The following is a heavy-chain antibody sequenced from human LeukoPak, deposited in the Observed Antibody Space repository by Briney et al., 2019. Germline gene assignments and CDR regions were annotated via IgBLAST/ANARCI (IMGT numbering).Heavy chain of an antibody. Sequence: PSETLSLTCTVSGGSVSSSSYYWGWISQPPGKGLEWIGSIYYSGSTYYNPSLKSRVTISVDTSKNQFSLKLSSVTAADTAVYYCAREGDRRVTIFGVSIDYWGQGTLVTVSS. V-gene: IGHV4-39*07. CDR3: AREGDRRVTIFGVSIDY. J-gene: IGHJ4*02. D-gene: IGHD3-3*01. CDR1: GGSVSSSSYY. CDR2: IYYSGST.